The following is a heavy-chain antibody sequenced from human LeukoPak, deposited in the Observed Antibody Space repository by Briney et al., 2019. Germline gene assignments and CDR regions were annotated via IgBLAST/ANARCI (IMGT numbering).Heavy chain of an antibody. CDR3: ARRGSSSWYDFDY. J-gene: IGHJ4*02. D-gene: IGHD6-13*01. CDR1: GYSFTSYW. V-gene: IGHV5-51*01. CDR2: IYPGDSDT. Sequence: GESLKISCKGSGYSFTSYWIGWVRQMPGKGLEWMGIIYPGDSDTRYSPSFQGQVTISADKSISTAYLQWSSLKASDTAMYYSARRGSSSWYDFDYWGQGTLVTVSS.